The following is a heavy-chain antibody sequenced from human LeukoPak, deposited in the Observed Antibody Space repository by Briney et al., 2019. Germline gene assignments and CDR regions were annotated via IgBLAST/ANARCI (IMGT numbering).Heavy chain of an antibody. V-gene: IGHV3-23*01. CDR1: GFTFSSYA. CDR3: AKVRPPQWLVKGYFDY. CDR2: ISGSGGST. D-gene: IGHD6-19*01. J-gene: IGHJ4*02. Sequence: GGSLRLSCAASGFTFSSYAMSWVRQAPGKGLEWVSAISGSGGSTYYADSVKGRFTISRDNSKNTLYLQMNSLRAEDTAVYYCAKVRPPQWLVKGYFDYWGQGTLVTVSS.